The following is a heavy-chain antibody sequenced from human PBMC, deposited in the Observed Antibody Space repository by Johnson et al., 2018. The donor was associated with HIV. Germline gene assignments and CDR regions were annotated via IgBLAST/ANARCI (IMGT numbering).Heavy chain of an antibody. V-gene: IGHV3-66*01. Sequence: VQLVESGGGLVRPGGSLRLSCVASGFAVSGYYMSWVRQAPGKGLEWVSVLFSGDTTYYADSVKGRFTISRDNSKNTLYLQMNSLRAEDTAVYYCAKDVEYCTGGVCPYDAFDIWGQGTMVTVSS. CDR3: AKDVEYCTGGVCPYDAFDI. CDR2: LFSGDTT. J-gene: IGHJ3*02. D-gene: IGHD2-8*02. CDR1: GFAVSGYY.